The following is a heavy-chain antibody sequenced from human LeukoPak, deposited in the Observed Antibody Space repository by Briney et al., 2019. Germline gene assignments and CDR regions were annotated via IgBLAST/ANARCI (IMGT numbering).Heavy chain of an antibody. V-gene: IGHV3-15*01. J-gene: IGHJ6*03. CDR3: VSRDAYKPRYFMDV. CDR2: IKSKNDGAAT. CDR1: GFTFDIAW. Sequence: GGSLRLSCAVSGFTFDIAWMNWVRQAPGEGLEWVGRIKSKNDGAATDYGAPVRGRFTISIVDSKNMLYLQMNSLKTEDTAVYYCVSRDAYKPRYFMDVWGKGTTVTVSS. D-gene: IGHD5-24*01.